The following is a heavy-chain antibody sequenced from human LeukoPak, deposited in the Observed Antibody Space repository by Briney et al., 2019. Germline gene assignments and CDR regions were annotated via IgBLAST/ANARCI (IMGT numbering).Heavy chain of an antibody. Sequence: PGGSLRLSCAASGFTFSSYAVSWVRQVPGKGLEWVSAISGSGGSTYYADSVKGRFTISRDNSKNTLYLQMNSLRAEDTAVYYCAKRGYCTSTSCSNYFDYWGQGTLVTVSS. J-gene: IGHJ4*02. CDR2: ISGSGGST. CDR3: AKRGYCTSTSCSNYFDY. D-gene: IGHD2-2*01. V-gene: IGHV3-23*01. CDR1: GFTFSSYA.